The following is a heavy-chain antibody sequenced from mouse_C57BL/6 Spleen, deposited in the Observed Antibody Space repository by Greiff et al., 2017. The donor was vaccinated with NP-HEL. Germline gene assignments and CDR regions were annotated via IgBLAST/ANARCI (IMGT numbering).Heavy chain of an antibody. CDR2: IYYSGTI. V-gene: IGHV3-5*01. D-gene: IGHD2-5*01. J-gene: IGHJ1*03. CDR3: ARGSNYGYFDV. CDR1: GISITTGNYR. Sequence: DVKLVESGPGLVKHSQTVFLTCTVTGISITTGNYRWSWIRQFPGNKLEWIGYIYYSGTITYNPSLTSRTTITRDTPKNQFFLEMNSLTAEDTATYYCARGSNYGYFDVWGTGTTVTVSS.